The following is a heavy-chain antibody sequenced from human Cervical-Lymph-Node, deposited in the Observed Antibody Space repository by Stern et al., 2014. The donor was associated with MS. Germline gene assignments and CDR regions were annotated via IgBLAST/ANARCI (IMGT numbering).Heavy chain of an antibody. V-gene: IGHV3-30*03. CDR3: ARGGGYNSAWAFDY. CDR1: GFSFSTYG. J-gene: IGHJ4*02. Sequence: VQLVESGGGVVQPGGSLRLPCVASGFSFSTYGMHWVRQAPGRGLEWLAIISYDGNLKSYADAVEGRFAISRDNSKNTLFLQMTNLTTEDSALYYCARGGGYNSAWAFDYWGQGTLVTVSS. D-gene: IGHD6-19*01. CDR2: ISYDGNLK.